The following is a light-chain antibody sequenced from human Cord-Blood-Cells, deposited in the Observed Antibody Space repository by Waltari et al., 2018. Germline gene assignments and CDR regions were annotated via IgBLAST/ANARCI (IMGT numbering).Light chain of an antibody. CDR3: CSYAGSYTYV. CDR1: SSDGGGYLY. V-gene: IGLV2-11*01. CDR2: EVR. J-gene: IGLJ1*01. Sequence: QSALTQPRSVSGSPGKCVTLSWTGTSSDGGGYLYVSWYQQHPGKAPKRMIYEVRKRPSGVPVRFSGSKSGTTASLTISGLQAEDEADYYCCSYAGSYTYVFGPGTKVTVL.